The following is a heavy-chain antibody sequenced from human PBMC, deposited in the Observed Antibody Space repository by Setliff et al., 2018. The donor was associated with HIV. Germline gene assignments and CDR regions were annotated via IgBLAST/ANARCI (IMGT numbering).Heavy chain of an antibody. J-gene: IGHJ3*01. CDR1: GGSFSTYY. D-gene: IGHD3-22*01. V-gene: IGHV4-4*07. Sequence: SETLSLTCTVSGGSFSTYYWSWIRQPAGEGLEYTGRVHSTGTTIYNPSLKSRVTMSVDTSKNQLSLKLRSVTAADTAVYYCARARITMTGGRLEPYAFDRWGQGTKVTVSS. CDR3: ARARITMTGGRLEPYAFDR. CDR2: VHSTGTT.